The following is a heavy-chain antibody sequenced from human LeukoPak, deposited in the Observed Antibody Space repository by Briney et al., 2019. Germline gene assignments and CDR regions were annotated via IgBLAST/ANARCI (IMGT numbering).Heavy chain of an antibody. J-gene: IGHJ4*02. D-gene: IGHD5-18*01. V-gene: IGHV3-30*04. CDR1: GFTFSSYV. CDR3: AKGGYSIDY. CDR2: ISYDGSNK. Sequence: GGSLRLSCAASGFTFSSYVMHWVRQAPGKGLEWVALISYDGSNKYYADSVKGRFTISRDNSKNTLYLQMNSLRAEDTAVYYCAKGGYSIDYWGQGTLVTVSS.